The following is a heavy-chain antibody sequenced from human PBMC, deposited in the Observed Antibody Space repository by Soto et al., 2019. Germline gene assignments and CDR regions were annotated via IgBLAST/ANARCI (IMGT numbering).Heavy chain of an antibody. CDR2: IRSKAYGETT. V-gene: IGHV3-49*03. J-gene: IGHJ6*02. Sequence: PVGSLRLSCTGSGFTFGDYAMSWSRQAPGKGLEWVGVIRSKAYGETTDYAASVKGRFTILRDDSKSIAYLQMNSLQSEDTGVYYCTRYTYTSRYSYYGMDVWGPRTTVTVSS. CDR3: TRYTYTSRYSYYGMDV. D-gene: IGHD2-2*01. CDR1: GFTFGDYA.